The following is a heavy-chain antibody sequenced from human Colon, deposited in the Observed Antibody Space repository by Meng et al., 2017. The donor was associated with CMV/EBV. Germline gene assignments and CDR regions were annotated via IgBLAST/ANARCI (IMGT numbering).Heavy chain of an antibody. CDR1: GFPLNNYN. J-gene: IGHJ4*02. V-gene: IGHV3-21*01. D-gene: IGHD3-10*01. Sequence: YCAASGFPLNNYNMHWVRQAPGRGLGWVSFITSDSNVIRYLDSVKGRFSISRDNAKNSLYLQMNSLRAEDTALYYCARDPDHGHGGSGRCLDYWGQGTLVTVSS. CDR2: ITSDSNVI. CDR3: ARDPDHGHGGSGRCLDY.